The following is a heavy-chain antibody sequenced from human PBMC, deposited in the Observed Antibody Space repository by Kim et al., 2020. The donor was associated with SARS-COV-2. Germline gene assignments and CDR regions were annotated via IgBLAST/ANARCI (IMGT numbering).Heavy chain of an antibody. CDR2: ISYDGSNK. D-gene: IGHD2-15*01. V-gene: IGHV3-30*04. CDR3: ARDLGSGGSYGTDY. CDR1: GFTFSSYA. Sequence: GGSLRLSCAASGFTFSSYAMHWVRQAPGKGLEWVAVISYDGSNKYYADSVKGRFTISRDNSKNTLYLQMNSLRAEDTALYYCARDLGSGGSYGTDYWGQG. J-gene: IGHJ4*02.